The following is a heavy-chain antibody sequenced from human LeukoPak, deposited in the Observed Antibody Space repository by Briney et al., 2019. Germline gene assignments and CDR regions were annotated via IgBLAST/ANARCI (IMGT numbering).Heavy chain of an antibody. CDR2: INPNSGGT. CDR1: GYTFTGYY. V-gene: IGHV1-2*02. J-gene: IGHJ4*02. Sequence: VSVKVSCKASGYTFTGYYMHWVRQAPGQGLEWMGWINPNSGGTNYAQKFQGRVTMTRDTSISTTYMELSRLRSDDTAVYHCTRALYWSHFDYWGQATLVTVSS. D-gene: IGHD2-15*01. CDR3: TRALYWSHFDY.